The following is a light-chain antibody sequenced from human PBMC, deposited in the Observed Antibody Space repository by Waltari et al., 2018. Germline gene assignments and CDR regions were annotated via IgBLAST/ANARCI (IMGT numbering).Light chain of an antibody. CDR2: WAS. Sequence: DIVMTQSPDSLAVSLGERATINCKSSQSVLYSSNNKNYLAWYQQKPGQPPKLLIYWASTRESRVPDRFSGSGSGTDFTLTISRLQAEDVAVYYCQQYYSTPLTFGPGTKVDIK. CDR3: QQYYSTPLT. CDR1: QSVLYSSNNKNY. J-gene: IGKJ3*01. V-gene: IGKV4-1*01.